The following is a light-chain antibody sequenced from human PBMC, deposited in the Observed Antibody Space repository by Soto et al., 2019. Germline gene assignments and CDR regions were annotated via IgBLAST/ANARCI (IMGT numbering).Light chain of an antibody. CDR3: HSYDSSAHWV. J-gene: IGLJ3*02. Sequence: NFMLTQPHSVSESPGKTVTISCTRSGGSIANNYVQWYQQRPGSAPTPVIFQDNERHSGIPDRFSGSIDSSSNSASLTIFGLRTEDEADYYWHSYDSSAHWVFGGGTKVTVL. CDR2: QDN. CDR1: GGSIANNY. V-gene: IGLV6-57*04.